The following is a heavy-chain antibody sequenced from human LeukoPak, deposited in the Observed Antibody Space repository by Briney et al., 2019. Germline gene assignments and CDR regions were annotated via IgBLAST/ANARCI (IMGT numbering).Heavy chain of an antibody. CDR3: TTIHY. CDR1: GFPFSSWP. CDR2: ISHDGSQT. Sequence: PGTSLRLSCAASGFPFSSWPVDWVRQAPGRGLEWITTISHDGSQTYYADSVKGRFISSRDNSKNTLSLQMNSLKVQEAGISYGTTIHYWGQGTLITVSS. J-gene: IGHJ4*02. V-gene: IGHV3-33*05.